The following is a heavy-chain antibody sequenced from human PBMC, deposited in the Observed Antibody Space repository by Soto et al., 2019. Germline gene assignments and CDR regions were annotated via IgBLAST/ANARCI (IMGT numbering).Heavy chain of an antibody. D-gene: IGHD3-22*01. CDR2: IDPSDSQT. V-gene: IGHV5-10-1*01. CDR1: GYSFAGYW. Sequence: PGESRKISVKGSGYSFAGYWITWVRQNPVKGLEWMGRIDPSDSQTYYSPSFRGRVTISATKSITTVFLQWSSLRASDTAMYYCARQIYDSDTGPNFQYYFDSWGQGTPVTSPQ. CDR3: ARQIYDSDTGPNFQYYFDS. J-gene: IGHJ4*02.